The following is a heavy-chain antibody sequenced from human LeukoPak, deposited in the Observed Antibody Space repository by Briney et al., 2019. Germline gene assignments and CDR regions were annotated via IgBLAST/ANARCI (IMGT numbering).Heavy chain of an antibody. D-gene: IGHD3-22*01. CDR1: GGSISSYY. CDR2: IYYSGST. CDR3: ASHYYDSRGYLYYFDY. V-gene: IGHV4-59*08. Sequence: PSETLSLTCTVSGGSISSYYWSWLRQPPGKGLEGIGYIYYSGSTNYNPSLKSRVTISVDTSKNQFSLKLTSVTAADTAVYYCASHYYDSRGYLYYFDYWGQGTLVTVSS. J-gene: IGHJ4*02.